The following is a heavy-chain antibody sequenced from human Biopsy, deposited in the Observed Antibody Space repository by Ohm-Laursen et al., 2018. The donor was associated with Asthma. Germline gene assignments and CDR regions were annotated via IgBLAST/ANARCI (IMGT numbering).Heavy chain of an antibody. CDR3: AKDRVRINSAYYFDY. Sequence: SLRLSCAASGFTFSNYGMHWVRQAPGKGLEWVSSITGSGGFTYYADSVKGRFTISRDNSKNTLYLHMHSLRAEDTAVYFCAKDRVRINSAYYFDYWGQGTLVTVSS. CDR1: GFTFSNYG. V-gene: IGHV3-NL1*01. J-gene: IGHJ4*02. CDR2: ITGSGGFT. D-gene: IGHD3-10*01.